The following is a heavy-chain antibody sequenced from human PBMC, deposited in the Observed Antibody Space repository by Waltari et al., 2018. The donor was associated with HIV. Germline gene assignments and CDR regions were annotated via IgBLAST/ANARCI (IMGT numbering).Heavy chain of an antibody. Sequence: QVQLVQSGAEVKKPGASVKVSCKASGYTFTSYHMHWVRQAPGQGREWMGIINPSGGSTSYAQKFQGRVTMTRDTSTSTVYMELSSLRSEDTAVYYCARGLIAAAPEYWGQGTLVTVSS. V-gene: IGHV1-46*03. CDR2: INPSGGST. D-gene: IGHD6-13*01. J-gene: IGHJ4*02. CDR1: GYTFTSYH. CDR3: ARGLIAAAPEY.